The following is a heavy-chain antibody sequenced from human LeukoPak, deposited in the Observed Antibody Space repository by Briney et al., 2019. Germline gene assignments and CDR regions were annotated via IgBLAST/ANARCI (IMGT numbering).Heavy chain of an antibody. CDR1: GFTFSSYG. Sequence: PGGSLRLSCGASGFTFSSYGMHWVRQAPGKGLEWVAVISYDGSNKYYADSVKGRFTISRDNSKNTLYLQMNSLRAEDTAVYYCAKDPSGSYLRGYFDYWGQGTLVTVSS. D-gene: IGHD1-26*01. CDR3: AKDPSGSYLRGYFDY. CDR2: ISYDGSNK. J-gene: IGHJ4*02. V-gene: IGHV3-30*18.